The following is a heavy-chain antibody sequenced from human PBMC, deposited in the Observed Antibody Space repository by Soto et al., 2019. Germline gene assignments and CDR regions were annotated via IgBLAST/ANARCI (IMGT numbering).Heavy chain of an antibody. CDR3: AKQRAGFGSGSDTYYFDS. V-gene: IGHV3-23*01. Sequence: EVQLLESGGGLVQPGGSLRISCIGSGFTFSSNAMSWVRQAPGKGLEWVSAISGSGGTTYYADSVKGRFAVSRDNSNNTMYLQMNSLRAEDTAVYYCAKQRAGFGSGSDTYYFDSGGQGTLVTVSS. CDR2: ISGSGGTT. D-gene: IGHD3-10*01. J-gene: IGHJ4*02. CDR1: GFTFSSNA.